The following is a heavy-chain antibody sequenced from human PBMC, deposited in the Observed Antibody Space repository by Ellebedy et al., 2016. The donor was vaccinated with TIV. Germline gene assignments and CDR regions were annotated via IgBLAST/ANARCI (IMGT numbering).Heavy chain of an antibody. V-gene: IGHV4-39*01. CDR3: ARWFGELLYVRWFDP. Sequence: SETLSLTCTVSGDSISRSSYYWGWIRQPPGQGLEWIGSIYYTGSTDYNPSLKSRVAISADTSKNQFSLRLSSVTAADTAVYYCARWFGELLYVRWFDPWGQGALVTVSS. J-gene: IGHJ5*02. D-gene: IGHD3-10*01. CDR1: GDSISRSSYY. CDR2: IYYTGST.